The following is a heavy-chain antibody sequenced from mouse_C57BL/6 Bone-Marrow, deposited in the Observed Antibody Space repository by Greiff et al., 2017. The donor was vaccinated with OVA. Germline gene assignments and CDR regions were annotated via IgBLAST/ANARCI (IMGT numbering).Heavy chain of an antibody. J-gene: IGHJ3*01. Sequence: EVQLQQSGPELVKPGASVKIPCKASGYTFTDYNMDWVKQSHGKSLEWIGDINPNNGGTIYNQKFKGKATLTVDKSSSTAYMELRSLTSEDTAVYYCARSLIYYGYEGVAYWGQGTLVTVSA. CDR2: INPNNGGT. CDR1: GYTFTDYN. CDR3: ARSLIYYGYEGVAY. D-gene: IGHD2-2*01. V-gene: IGHV1-18*01.